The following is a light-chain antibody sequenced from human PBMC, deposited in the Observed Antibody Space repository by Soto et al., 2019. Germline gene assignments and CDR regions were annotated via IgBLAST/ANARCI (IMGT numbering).Light chain of an antibody. J-gene: IGKJ5*01. CDR3: QQSDSSPPA. Sequence: DIQMTQFPSSLSASGGDGVTSTCRASQSISTYLNWYQQRPGKAPDLLIYAASSVQSGVPSRFSGSDYETDFTLTSTSRQPEEFATYYCQQSDSSPPALGQVTRLETK. V-gene: IGKV1-39*01. CDR1: QSISTY. CDR2: AAS.